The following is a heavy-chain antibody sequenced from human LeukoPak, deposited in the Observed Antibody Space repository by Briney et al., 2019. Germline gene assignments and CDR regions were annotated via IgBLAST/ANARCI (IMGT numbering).Heavy chain of an antibody. CDR2: IYYSGST. D-gene: IGHD3-22*01. CDR3: ARDHRHYYDSSGLDY. J-gene: IGHJ4*02. V-gene: IGHV4-39*07. Sequence: SETLSLTCTVSGGSISSSSYYWGWIRQPPGKGLEWIGSIYYSGSTYYNPSLKSRVTISVDTSKNQFSLKLSSVTAADTAVYYCARDHRHYYDSSGLDYWGQGTLVAVSS. CDR1: GGSISSSSYY.